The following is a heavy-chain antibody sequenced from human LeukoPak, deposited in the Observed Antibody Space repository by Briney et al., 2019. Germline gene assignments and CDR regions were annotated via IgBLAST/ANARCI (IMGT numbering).Heavy chain of an antibody. D-gene: IGHD5-24*01. V-gene: IGHV4-61*02. Sequence: SQTLSLTCTVSGGSISSGSYYWSWIRQPAGKGLEWIGCIFPSGSTNYNSSLKSRVTISVDTSKNQFSLKVSSVTAADTAVYYCARGRRDGYNFYWYFDLWGRGTLVTASS. J-gene: IGHJ2*01. CDR2: IFPSGST. CDR3: ARGRRDGYNFYWYFDL. CDR1: GGSISSGSYY.